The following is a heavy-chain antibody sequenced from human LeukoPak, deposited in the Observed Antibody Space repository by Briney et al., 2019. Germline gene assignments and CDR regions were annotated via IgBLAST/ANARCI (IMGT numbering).Heavy chain of an antibody. V-gene: IGHV3-30*04. CDR3: ARGGGNSY. Sequence: PGGSLRLSCAASGFTFSSYAMHWVRQAPGKGLEWVAVISYDGSNKYYADSVKGRFTISRDNSKNTLYLQMNSLRAEDTAVYYCARGGGNSYWGQGTLVTVSS. CDR1: GFTFSSYA. CDR2: ISYDGSNK. J-gene: IGHJ4*02. D-gene: IGHD4-23*01.